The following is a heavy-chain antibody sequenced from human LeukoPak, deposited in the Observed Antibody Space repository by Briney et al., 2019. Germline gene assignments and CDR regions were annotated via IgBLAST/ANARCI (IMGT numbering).Heavy chain of an antibody. CDR3: AKRASGSGTSLYYFDY. J-gene: IGHJ4*02. V-gene: IGHV3-7*05. CDR2: ISGDGSER. CDR1: GFIFSTYW. Sequence: PGGSLGLSCAASGFIFSTYWMNWVRQAPGKGLEWVAGISGDGSERDYVDSVRGRFTISRDNSKNTLYLQMNSLRAEDTAVYYCAKRASGSGTSLYYFDYWGQGTLVTVSS. D-gene: IGHD3-10*01.